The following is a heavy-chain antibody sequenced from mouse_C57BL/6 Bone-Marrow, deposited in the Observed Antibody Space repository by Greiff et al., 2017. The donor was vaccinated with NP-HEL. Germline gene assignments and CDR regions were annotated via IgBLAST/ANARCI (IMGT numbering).Heavy chain of an antibody. CDR2: IRNKANGYTT. V-gene: IGHV7-3*01. D-gene: IGHD2-5*01. CDR1: GFTFTDYY. Sequence: VQLKQSGGGLVQPGGSLSLSCAASGFTFTDYYMSWVRQPPGKALEWLGFIRNKANGYTTEYSASVKGRFTISRDNSQSILYLQMNALRAEDSATYYCARYIHYSNYRSFFDYWGQGTTLTVSS. CDR3: ARYIHYSNYRSFFDY. J-gene: IGHJ2*01.